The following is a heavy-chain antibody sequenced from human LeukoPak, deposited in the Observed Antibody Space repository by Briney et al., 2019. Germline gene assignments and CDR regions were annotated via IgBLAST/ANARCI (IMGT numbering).Heavy chain of an antibody. D-gene: IGHD6-6*01. V-gene: IGHV3-33*01. CDR2: IWYDGSNK. Sequence: PGRSLRLSCAASGFTFSSYGMHWVRQAPGKGLEWVAVIWYDGSNKYYADSVKGRFTISRDNSKNTLYLQMNSLRAEDTAVYYCARDYRGSSPLDYWDQGTLVTVSS. J-gene: IGHJ4*02. CDR1: GFTFSSYG. CDR3: ARDYRGSSPLDY.